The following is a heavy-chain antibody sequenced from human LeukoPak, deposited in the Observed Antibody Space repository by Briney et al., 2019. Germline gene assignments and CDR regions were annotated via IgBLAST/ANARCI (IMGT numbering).Heavy chain of an antibody. CDR2: INHSGST. CDR3: ARPMVRGVRRPPTNMDV. Sequence: SETPSLTCAVYGGSFSGYYWSWIRQPPGKGLEWIGEINHSGSTNYNPSLKSRVTISVDTSKNQFSLKLSSVTAADTAVYYCARPMVRGVRRPPTNMDVWGQGTTVTVSS. V-gene: IGHV4-34*01. CDR1: GGSFSGYY. J-gene: IGHJ6*02. D-gene: IGHD3-10*01.